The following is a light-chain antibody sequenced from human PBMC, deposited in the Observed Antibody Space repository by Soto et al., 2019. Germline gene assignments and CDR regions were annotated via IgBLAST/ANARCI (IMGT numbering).Light chain of an antibody. J-gene: IGLJ3*02. V-gene: IGLV6-57*03. CDR3: HFYDSDSYGV. Sequence: NFMLTQPHSVSESPGKTVTISCTRSGGGIASNYVQWYQQRPGSAPTTVIYEDNQRPSGIPDRFSGSIDRSSNSASLTISGLRTEVGADYYCHFYDSDSYGVFGGGTKLTVL. CDR2: EDN. CDR1: GGGIASNY.